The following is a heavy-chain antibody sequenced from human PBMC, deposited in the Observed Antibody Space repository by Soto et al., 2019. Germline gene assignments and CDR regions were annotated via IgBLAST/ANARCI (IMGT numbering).Heavy chain of an antibody. CDR3: ARVGATGEAFDI. J-gene: IGHJ3*02. Sequence: GGPLRLSCAASGCTFSNYWMILVRQAPGKGLEWVANTKKDGSGKYYVDSVKGRFTISRDNAKDSLYLQMNSLRAEDTAVYFCARVGATGEAFDIWGQGTMVTVSS. CDR1: GCTFSNYW. D-gene: IGHD1-26*01. V-gene: IGHV3-7*01. CDR2: TKKDGSGK.